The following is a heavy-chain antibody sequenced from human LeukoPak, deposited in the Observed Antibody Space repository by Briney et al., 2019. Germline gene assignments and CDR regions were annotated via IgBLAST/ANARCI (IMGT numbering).Heavy chain of an antibody. CDR2: ISAYNGNT. D-gene: IGHD6-13*01. V-gene: IGHV1-18*01. CDR1: GYTFTIYG. J-gene: IGHJ4*02. CDR3: ARGGDGFSSSWYYFDY. Sequence: SSVKVSCKSSGYTFTIYGISWVRQAPGQGLELKGWISAYNGNTNYSQKLQGRVTFTTDTSTSTAYMELRSLRSDDTAVYYCARGGDGFSSSWYYFDYWGQGTLVTVSS.